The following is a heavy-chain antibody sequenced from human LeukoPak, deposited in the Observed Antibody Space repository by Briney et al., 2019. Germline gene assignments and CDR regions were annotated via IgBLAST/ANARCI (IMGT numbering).Heavy chain of an antibody. CDR1: GGSISSYY. J-gene: IGHJ6*03. D-gene: IGHD6-13*01. Sequence: PETLSLTCTVSGGSISSYYWSWVRQPPRKGLEWIGYFYYSGSTNYNPSLKSRVTIYVDTSKNRFSLKPRSVAAANTSVYYSARQEGIAAARGDMGVWGKGTTVTGSS. CDR3: ARQEGIAAARGDMGV. V-gene: IGHV4-59*08. CDR2: FYYSGST.